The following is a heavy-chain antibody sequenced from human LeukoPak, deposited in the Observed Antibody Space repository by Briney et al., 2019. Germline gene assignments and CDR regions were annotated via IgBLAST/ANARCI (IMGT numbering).Heavy chain of an antibody. CDR1: GGSISSSSYY. J-gene: IGHJ4*02. V-gene: IGHV4-39*01. Sequence: SETLSLTCTVSGGSISSSSYYWGWIRQPPGKGLEWIGSIYYSGSTYYNPSLKSRVTISVDTSKNQFSLKLSSVTAADTALYYLAKPGGTPAYYYDSSGYDLRGQGTLVTGS. D-gene: IGHD3-22*01. CDR2: IYYSGST. CDR3: AKPGGTPAYYYDSSGYDL.